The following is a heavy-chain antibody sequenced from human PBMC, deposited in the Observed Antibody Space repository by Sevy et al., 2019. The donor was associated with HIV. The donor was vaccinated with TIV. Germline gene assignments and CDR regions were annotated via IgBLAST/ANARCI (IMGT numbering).Heavy chain of an antibody. Sequence: GGSLRLSCAASGFTFSNAWMSWVRQAPGKGLEWVGRIKSKTDGGTTDYAAPVKGRFTISRDDSKNTRYLQMNSLKTEDTAVYYCTGFDFWSEPYYFDYWGQGTLVTVSS. CDR2: IKSKTDGGTT. D-gene: IGHD3-3*01. V-gene: IGHV3-15*01. CDR1: GFTFSNAW. J-gene: IGHJ4*02. CDR3: TGFDFWSEPYYFDY.